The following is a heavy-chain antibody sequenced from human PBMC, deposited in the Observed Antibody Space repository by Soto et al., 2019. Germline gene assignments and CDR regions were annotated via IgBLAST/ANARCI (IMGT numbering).Heavy chain of an antibody. CDR3: ARGNGYCSSTSCTQYYYYGVDV. J-gene: IGHJ6*02. Sequence: PSETLSLTCAVYGGSFSGYYWSWIRQPPGKGLEWIGEINHSGSTNYNPSLKSRVTISVDTSKDQFSLKLSSVTAADTAVYYCARGNGYCSSTSCTQYYYYGVDVWGQGTTVTVSS. CDR1: GGSFSGYY. V-gene: IGHV4-34*01. CDR2: INHSGST. D-gene: IGHD2-2*03.